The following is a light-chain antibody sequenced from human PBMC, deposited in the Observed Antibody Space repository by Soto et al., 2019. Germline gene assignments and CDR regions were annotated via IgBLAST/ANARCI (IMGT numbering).Light chain of an antibody. CDR1: QSISSY. J-gene: IGKJ2*01. V-gene: IGKV3-15*01. Sequence: IIMTHSPAFLSVSPGERATLSCRASQSISSYLAWYQQEPGQAPRLLIYGASTRATGVPARFSGSGSGTEFTLTSSSLQSEDSAVYYCQQYSNWPPYTFGQGTKLEIK. CDR3: QQYSNWPPYT. CDR2: GAS.